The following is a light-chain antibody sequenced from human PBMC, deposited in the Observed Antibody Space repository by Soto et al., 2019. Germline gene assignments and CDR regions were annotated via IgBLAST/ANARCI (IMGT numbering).Light chain of an antibody. V-gene: IGLV2-14*03. J-gene: IGLJ1*01. CDR2: DVT. CDR3: SSYTSDTTGV. CDR1: SSDVGGYNY. Sequence: QSALTQPASVSGSPGQSIAISCTGTSSDVGGYNYVSRYQQHPGKAPKLMIYDVTTRPSGVSNRFSGSKSGNTAALTISGLQAEDEADYYCSSYTSDTTGVFGTGTKVTVL.